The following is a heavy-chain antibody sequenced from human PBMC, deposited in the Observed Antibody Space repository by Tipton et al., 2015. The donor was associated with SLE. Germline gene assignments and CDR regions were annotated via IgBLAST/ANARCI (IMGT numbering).Heavy chain of an antibody. V-gene: IGHV4-39*07. D-gene: IGHD3-10*01. J-gene: IGHJ6*02. CDR3: ARLRGGYYYYYDMDV. Sequence: TLSLTCTVSGGSISETIYYWGWIRQPPGKGLEWIGRIYYDGMTYPNPSLKSRVTMSVDTSKNQFSLNLRSVTAADMAVYYCARLRGGYYYYYDMDVWGPGTTVTVSS. CDR2: IYYDGMT. CDR1: GGSISETIYY.